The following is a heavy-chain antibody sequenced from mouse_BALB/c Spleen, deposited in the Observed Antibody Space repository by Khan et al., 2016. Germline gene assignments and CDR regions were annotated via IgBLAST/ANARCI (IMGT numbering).Heavy chain of an antibody. CDR2: INPSTGYT. D-gene: IGHD2-1*01. CDR1: GYTFTSYW. J-gene: IGHJ1*01. Sequence: QVQLQQSGAELAKPGASVKMSCKASGYTFTSYWVHWVKQRPGQGLEWIGYINPSTGYTEYNQKFKDKATLTVDKSSSTAYMQLNSLTSEDSAVXHYARGGNYPHWYFDVWGAGTTVTVSS. V-gene: IGHV1-7*01. CDR3: ARGGNYPHWYFDV.